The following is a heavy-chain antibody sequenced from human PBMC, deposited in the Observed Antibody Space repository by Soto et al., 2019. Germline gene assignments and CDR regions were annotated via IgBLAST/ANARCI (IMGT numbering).Heavy chain of an antibody. CDR1: GGSISSGGYY. Sequence: QVQLQESGPGLVKPSQTLSLTCTVSGGSISSGGYYWSWIRQHPGKGLEWIGYIYYSGSTYYNPSLTSRVTISVDTSKNQFSLKLSSVTAADTAVYYCARGTYIAAAGTRVAFDIWGQGTMVTVSS. CDR2: IYYSGST. V-gene: IGHV4-31*03. CDR3: ARGTYIAAAGTRVAFDI. J-gene: IGHJ3*02. D-gene: IGHD6-13*01.